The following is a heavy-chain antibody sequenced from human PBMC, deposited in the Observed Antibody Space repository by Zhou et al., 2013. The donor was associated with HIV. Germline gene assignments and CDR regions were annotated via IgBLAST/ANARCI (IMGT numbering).Heavy chain of an antibody. CDR2: VIPIFGTA. CDR1: GVNFGSFG. CDR3: ARAPGVVTPDGEELNWYFDL. V-gene: IGHV1-69*12. J-gene: IGHJ2*01. Sequence: QVQLVQSGAEVKKPGSSVRITCKASGVNFGSFGITWVRQAPGQGLEWMAGVIPIFGTANYAQKFQGRVTITADESTSTAYMELSSLRSEDTAVYYCARAPGVVTPDGEELNWYFDLWGRGTLVTVSS. D-gene: IGHD2-21*02.